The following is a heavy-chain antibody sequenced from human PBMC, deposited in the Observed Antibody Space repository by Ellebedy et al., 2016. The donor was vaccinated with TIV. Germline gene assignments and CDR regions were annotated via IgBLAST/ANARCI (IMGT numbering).Heavy chain of an antibody. V-gene: IGHV3-7*03. J-gene: IGHJ4*02. CDR3: AKLGSGGSIAVTQYYFDY. CDR1: GFTFSSYW. CDR2: IKQDGSEK. Sequence: GGSLRLSCAASGFTFSSYWMSWVRQAPGKGLEWVANIKQDGSEKYYADSVKGRFTISRDNSKNTLYLQMNSLRAEDTAVYYCAKLGSGGSIAVTQYYFDYWGQGTLVTVSS. D-gene: IGHD6-19*01.